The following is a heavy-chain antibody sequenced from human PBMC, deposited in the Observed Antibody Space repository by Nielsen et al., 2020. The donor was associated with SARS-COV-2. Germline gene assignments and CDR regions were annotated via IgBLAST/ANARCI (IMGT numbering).Heavy chain of an antibody. CDR3: ARGGSDFDY. V-gene: IGHV3-48*01. Sequence: GVLKISCAASGFTFSSYAMHWVRQAPGKGLEWVSYISSTSSTIYYADSVKGRFTISRDNAKNSLYLQMNSLRAEDTAVYYCARGGSDFDYWGQGTLVTVSS. D-gene: IGHD3-16*01. CDR1: GFTFSSYA. J-gene: IGHJ4*02. CDR2: ISSTSSTI.